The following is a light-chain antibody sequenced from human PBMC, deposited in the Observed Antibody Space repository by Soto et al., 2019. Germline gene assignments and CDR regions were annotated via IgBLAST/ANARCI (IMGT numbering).Light chain of an antibody. CDR1: QSISNT. Sequence: EIMMTQSPATLSVSPGERATLSCRASQSISNTLAWFQQKPGQGPRLLIYGASTRATGIPARFSGSGSGNKFILTITSLQSEDFAVSFCQQYNDWPRTFGQGTTLEIK. CDR3: QQYNDWPRT. V-gene: IGKV3-15*01. J-gene: IGKJ2*01. CDR2: GAS.